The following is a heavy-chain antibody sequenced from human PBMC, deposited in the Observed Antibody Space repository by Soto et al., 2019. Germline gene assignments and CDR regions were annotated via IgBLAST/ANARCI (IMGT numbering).Heavy chain of an antibody. D-gene: IGHD3-10*01. CDR2: IYYSGST. J-gene: IGHJ6*02. CDR1: GGSISSSSYY. V-gene: IGHV4-39*01. CDR3: ATQHVLLWFGELLDYYGMDV. Sequence: PSETLSLTCTVSGGSISSSSYYWGWIRQPPGQGLEWIGSIYYSGSTYYNPSLKSRVTISVDTSKNQFSLKLSSVTAADTAVYYCATQHVLLWFGELLDYYGMDVWGQGTTVT.